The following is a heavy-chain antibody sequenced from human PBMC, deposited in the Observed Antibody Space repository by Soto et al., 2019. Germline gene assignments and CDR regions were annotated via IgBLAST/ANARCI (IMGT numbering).Heavy chain of an antibody. CDR2: IKPDESEK. Sequence: EVLLLESGGGLVQPGGSLRLSCTASGFTFSDSWMTWVRQAPGKGLEWVARIKPDESEKKYADSVKGRFSISRDNAKNSMYLQMDSLRGEDTAVYYCVRGGSNYASWGQGTLVTVSS. J-gene: IGHJ5*02. V-gene: IGHV3-7*01. CDR3: VRGGSNYAS. D-gene: IGHD4-4*01. CDR1: GFTFSDSW.